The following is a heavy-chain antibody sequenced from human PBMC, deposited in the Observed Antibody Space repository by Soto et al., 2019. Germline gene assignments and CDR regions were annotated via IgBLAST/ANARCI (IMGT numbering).Heavy chain of an antibody. CDR3: ARAGSTSVGDYFDY. CDR1: GGSISSPTYY. CDR2: IFYNGRT. D-gene: IGHD2-2*01. V-gene: IGHV4-39*01. Sequence: SETLSLTCSVSGGSISSPTYYWGWVRRAPGGGPEWIGNIFYNGRTNYNPSLQSRVTISVDTSKNQFSLKLSSVTAADTAVYYCARAGSTSVGDYFDYWGQGTLVTVSS. J-gene: IGHJ4*02.